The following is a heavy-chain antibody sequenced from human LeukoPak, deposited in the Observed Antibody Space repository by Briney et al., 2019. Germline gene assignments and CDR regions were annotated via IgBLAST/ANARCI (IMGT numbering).Heavy chain of an antibody. CDR3: ARAQSRLGYCSGGSCYLDY. D-gene: IGHD2-15*01. CDR1: GYTLTELS. J-gene: IGHJ4*02. Sequence: ASVKVSCKVSGYTLTELSMHWVRQAPGQGLEWMGWINTNTGNPTYAQGFTGRFVFSLDTSVSTAYLQISSLKAEDTAVYYCARAQSRLGYCSGGSCYLDYWGQGTLVTVSS. CDR2: INTNTGNP. V-gene: IGHV7-4-1*02.